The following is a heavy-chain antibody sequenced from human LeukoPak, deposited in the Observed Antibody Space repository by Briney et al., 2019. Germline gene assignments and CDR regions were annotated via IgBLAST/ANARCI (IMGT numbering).Heavy chain of an antibody. J-gene: IGHJ4*02. V-gene: IGHV3-23*01. Sequence: GGSLRLSCAASGFSFSTQRMHWVRQAPGKGPEWVSAISGSGGSTYYADSVKGRFTISRDNSKNTLYLQLNSLRAEDTAVYYCAKGLAAGSQYFDYWGQGTLVTVSS. CDR2: ISGSGGST. CDR3: AKGLAAGSQYFDY. D-gene: IGHD6-25*01. CDR1: GFSFSTQR.